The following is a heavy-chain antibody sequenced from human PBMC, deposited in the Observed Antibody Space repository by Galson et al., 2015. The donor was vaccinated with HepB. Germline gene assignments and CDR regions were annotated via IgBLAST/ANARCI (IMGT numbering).Heavy chain of an antibody. CDR1: GYTFTSYG. J-gene: IGHJ6*02. V-gene: IGHV1-18*01. Sequence: SVKVSCKASGYTFTSYGISWVRQAPGQGLEWMGWISAYNGNTNYAQKLQGRVTMTTDTSTSTAYMELRSLRSDDTAVYYCAREPVYGDYDLYYYYYYGMDVWGQGTTVTVSS. CDR3: AREPVYGDYDLYYYYYYGMDV. CDR2: ISAYNGNT. D-gene: IGHD4-17*01.